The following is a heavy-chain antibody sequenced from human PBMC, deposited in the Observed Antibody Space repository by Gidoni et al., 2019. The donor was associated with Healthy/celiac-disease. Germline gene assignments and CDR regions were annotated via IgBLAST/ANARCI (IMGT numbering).Heavy chain of an antibody. D-gene: IGHD6-13*01. CDR1: GFTFSSYS. CDR2: ISSSSSYI. J-gene: IGHJ4*02. CDR3: ARYGGSSWSYYFDY. V-gene: IGHV3-21*01. Sequence: EVQLVESGGGLVKPGGSLRLSCAASGFTFSSYSMNWVRQAPGKGLEWVSSISSSSSYIYYADSVKGRFTISRDNAKNSLYLQMNSLRAEDTAVYYCARYGGSSWSYYFDYWGQGTLVTVSS.